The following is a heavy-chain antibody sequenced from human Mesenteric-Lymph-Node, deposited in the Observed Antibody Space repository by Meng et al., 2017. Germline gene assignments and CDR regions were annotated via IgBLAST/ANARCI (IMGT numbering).Heavy chain of an antibody. CDR2: INPNSGGT. V-gene: IGHV1-2*06. D-gene: IGHD3-3*01. CDR1: GYTFTGYY. CDR3: ARDRTDRYDFWSGYPPQGHYYYYGMDV. Sequence: ASVKVSCKASGYTFTGYYMHWVRQAPGQGLEWMGRINPNSGGTNYAQKFQGRVTITADKSTSTAYMELSSLRSEDTAVYYCARDRTDRYDFWSGYPPQGHYYYYGMDVWGQGTTVTVSS. J-gene: IGHJ6*02.